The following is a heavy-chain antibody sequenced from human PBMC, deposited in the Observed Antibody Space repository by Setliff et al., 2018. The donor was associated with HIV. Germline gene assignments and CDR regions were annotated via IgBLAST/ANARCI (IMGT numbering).Heavy chain of an antibody. D-gene: IGHD3-22*01. CDR1: GGSISSNSDH. CDR3: ARDPHYYDRSGHYSYFYFDF. Sequence: LSETLSLTCTVSGGSISSNSDHWGWIRQPPGKGLEWIGGISYSGNTYYNPSLQSRVTILLDMSKNQFSLKLNSVSAADTAVYYCARDPHYYDRSGHYSYFYFDFWGQGMRVTVSS. CDR2: ISYSGNT. J-gene: IGHJ4*02. V-gene: IGHV4-39*07.